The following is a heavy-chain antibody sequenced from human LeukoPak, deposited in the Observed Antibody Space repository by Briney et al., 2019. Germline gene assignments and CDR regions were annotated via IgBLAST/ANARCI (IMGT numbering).Heavy chain of an antibody. V-gene: IGHV1-46*01. Sequence: ASVKVSCKASGYTFTSYYMHWVRQAPGQGLEWMGLINPSGGSTSYAQKFQGRVTMTRDTSTSTVYMELSSLTSEDTALYYCARDVDTAMVRILPINHFGMDVWGQGTTVTVSS. J-gene: IGHJ6*02. CDR1: GYTFTSYY. D-gene: IGHD5-18*01. CDR2: INPSGGST. CDR3: ARDVDTAMVRILPINHFGMDV.